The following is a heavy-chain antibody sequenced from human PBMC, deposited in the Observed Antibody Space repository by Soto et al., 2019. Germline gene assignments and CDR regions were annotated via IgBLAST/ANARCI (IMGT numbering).Heavy chain of an antibody. CDR2: IIPILGIE. V-gene: IGHV1-69*02. D-gene: IGHD4-17*01. CDR1: GGTFTSYT. J-gene: IGHJ4*02. Sequence: QVQLVQSGAEVKKPGSSVKVSCKASGGTFTSYTISWVRQAPGQGLEWMGRIIPILGIENYAQKFQGRVTICADKSTSTAYMELSSLRSEDTAGYYCASNYGGNSDWGQGPLVTVSS. CDR3: ASNYGGNSD.